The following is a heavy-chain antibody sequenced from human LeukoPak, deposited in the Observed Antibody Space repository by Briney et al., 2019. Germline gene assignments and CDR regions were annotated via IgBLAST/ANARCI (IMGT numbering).Heavy chain of an antibody. CDR2: ISGSGGST. Sequence: GGSLRLSCAASGFTFSSYAMSWVRQAPGKGLEWVSAISGSGGSTYYADSVKGRFTISRDNSKNTLYLQTNSLRAEDTAVYYCARPYYYGSGNYYNGGLGYWGQGTLVTVSS. J-gene: IGHJ4*02. CDR3: ARPYYYGSGNYYNGGLGY. D-gene: IGHD3-10*01. V-gene: IGHV3-23*01. CDR1: GFTFSSYA.